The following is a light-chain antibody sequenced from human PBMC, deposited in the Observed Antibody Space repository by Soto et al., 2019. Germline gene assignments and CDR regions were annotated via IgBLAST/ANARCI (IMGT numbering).Light chain of an antibody. Sequence: EIVLTQSPGTLSLSPGARATLSWRSSQSVDRNYLAWYQHKPGQAPRLLIYGASTRATGIPDRFSGSGSGTDFTLTISRLEPEDFAVYYCHQYGLSPPYTFGPGTKVDI. CDR1: QSVDRNY. J-gene: IGKJ3*01. CDR3: HQYGLSPPYT. V-gene: IGKV3-20*01. CDR2: GAS.